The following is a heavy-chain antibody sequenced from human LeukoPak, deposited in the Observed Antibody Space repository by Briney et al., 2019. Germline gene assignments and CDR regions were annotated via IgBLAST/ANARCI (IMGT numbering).Heavy chain of an antibody. CDR3: ARVVVTATPWYFDL. CDR1: GGSISSYY. J-gene: IGHJ4*02. D-gene: IGHD2-21*02. Sequence: SETLSLTCTVSGGSISSYYWSWIRQPPGKGLEWIGYVYYSGGTNYNPSLKSRVTTSVDTSKNQISLKLRSVTTTDTAVYYCARVVVTATPWYFDLWGQGTLVTVSS. V-gene: IGHV4-59*01. CDR2: VYYSGGT.